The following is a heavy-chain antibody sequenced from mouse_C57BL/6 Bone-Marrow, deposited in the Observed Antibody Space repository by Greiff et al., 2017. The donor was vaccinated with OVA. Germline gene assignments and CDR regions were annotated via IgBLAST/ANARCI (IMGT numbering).Heavy chain of an antibody. Sequence: VQLQQPGAELVKPGASVKLSCKASGYTFTSYWMHWVKQRPGRGLEWIGRIDPISGGTKYNEKFKSKATLTVDKPSSTAYMQLSSLTSEDSAVYYCARSEMDYGCAYWGQGTLVTVSA. V-gene: IGHV1-72*01. CDR3: ARSEMDYGCAY. CDR1: GYTFTSYW. D-gene: IGHD2-4*01. J-gene: IGHJ3*01. CDR2: IDPISGGT.